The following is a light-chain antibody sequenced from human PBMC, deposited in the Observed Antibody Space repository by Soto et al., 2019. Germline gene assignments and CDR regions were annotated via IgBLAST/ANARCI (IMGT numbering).Light chain of an antibody. CDR3: HQDYNLPYT. Sequence: EIVMTQSPATLSLSPGERATLSCRASQSVSSSYLSWYQQKPGQAPRVLIYGASTRATGIPARFSGSGSGTDFTLTISSLQPEDFAVYYCHQDYNLPYTFGLGTNLEIK. J-gene: IGKJ2*01. CDR2: GAS. V-gene: IGKV3D-7*01. CDR1: QSVSSSY.